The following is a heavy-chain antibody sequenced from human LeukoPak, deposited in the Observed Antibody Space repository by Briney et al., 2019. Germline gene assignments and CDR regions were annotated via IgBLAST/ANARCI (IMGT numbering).Heavy chain of an antibody. CDR2: ISPKTGGT. Sequence: ASVGVSCKTSGYIFIDYYLHWVRLVPGHGLEWIGWISPKTGGTSFAQKFQGRVTMTGDTSVDTVYMEVTRLTSDDTALYYCAREHDLGYCSGAKCYGGDYFDNWGQGTLVTVSS. D-gene: IGHD2-15*01. V-gene: IGHV1-2*02. CDR1: GYIFIDYY. CDR3: AREHDLGYCSGAKCYGGDYFDN. J-gene: IGHJ4*02.